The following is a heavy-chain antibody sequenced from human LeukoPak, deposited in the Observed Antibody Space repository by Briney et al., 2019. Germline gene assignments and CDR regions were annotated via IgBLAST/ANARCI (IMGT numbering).Heavy chain of an antibody. Sequence: GESLKICCKGSGYSLTTHWIAWVRHRPGECLEWMGIVYPGNSDSRYSPSFQGHVTMSADKSISTAYLQWHSLEASDTAIYLCARGFDTGSSVNWFDPWGQGTLVTVSS. CDR3: ARGFDTGSSVNWFDP. V-gene: IGHV5-51*01. CDR2: VYPGNSDS. CDR1: GYSLTTHW. D-gene: IGHD6-13*01. J-gene: IGHJ5*02.